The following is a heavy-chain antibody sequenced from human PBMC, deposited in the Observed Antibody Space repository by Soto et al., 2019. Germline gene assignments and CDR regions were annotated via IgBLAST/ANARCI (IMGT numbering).Heavy chain of an antibody. D-gene: IGHD1-1*01. CDR3: ARLYTGIGTTPDNYGMDV. J-gene: IGHJ6*02. Sequence: PGESLKISCKGSGYSFTSYWIGWVRQMPGKGLEWMGIIYPGDSDTRYSPSFQGQVTISADKSISTAYLQWSSLKASDTATYYCARLYTGIGTTPDNYGMDVWGQGTTVTVSS. CDR2: IYPGDSDT. CDR1: GYSFTSYW. V-gene: IGHV5-51*01.